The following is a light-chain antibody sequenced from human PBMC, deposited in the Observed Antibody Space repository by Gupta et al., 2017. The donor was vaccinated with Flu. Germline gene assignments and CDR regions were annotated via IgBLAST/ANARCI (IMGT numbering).Light chain of an antibody. Sequence: PLSSSATPGQTTSSSCKASQSLLIYLAWYLQKPGQPPQLLIYEVSKRGSGVPDKFSGSGSGTDFTLKISRVEAEDVGVFYCRQGIHRPFTFGGGTTLEI. J-gene: IGKJ4*01. CDR3: RQGIHRPFT. V-gene: IGKV2-29*01. CDR1: QSLLIY. CDR2: EVS.